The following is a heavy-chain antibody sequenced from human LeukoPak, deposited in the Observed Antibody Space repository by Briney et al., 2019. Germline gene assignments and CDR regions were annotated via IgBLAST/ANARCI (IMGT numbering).Heavy chain of an antibody. J-gene: IGHJ4*02. CDR1: GFTVSSNY. CDR3: ARALYDSGYNY. D-gene: IGHD3-22*01. Sequence: GGSLRLSCAASGFTVSSNYMSWVRQAPGKGLEWVSVIYSGGSTYYADSVEGRFTISRDNSKNTLYLQMNSLRAEDTAVYYCARALYDSGYNYWGQGTLVTVSS. V-gene: IGHV3-53*01. CDR2: IYSGGST.